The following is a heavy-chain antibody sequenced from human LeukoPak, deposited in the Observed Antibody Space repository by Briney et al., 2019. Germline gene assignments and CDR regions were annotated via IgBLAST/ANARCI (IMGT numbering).Heavy chain of an antibody. D-gene: IGHD3-10*01. Sequence: PSETLSLTCTVSGGSISSSSYYWGWIRQPPGKGLEWIGSIYYSGSTNYNPSLKSRVTISVDTSKNQFSLKLSSVTAADTAVYYCGKGVRGVINGFDYWGQGTLVTVSS. CDR2: IYYSGST. J-gene: IGHJ4*02. CDR1: GGSISSSSYY. V-gene: IGHV4-39*01. CDR3: GKGVRGVINGFDY.